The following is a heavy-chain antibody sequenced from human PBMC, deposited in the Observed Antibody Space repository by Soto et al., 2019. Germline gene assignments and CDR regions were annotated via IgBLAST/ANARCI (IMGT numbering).Heavy chain of an antibody. CDR3: ARVQLEVLVPAATDYYYYYGMDV. V-gene: IGHV1-69*12. CDR1: GGTFSSYA. CDR2: IIPIFGTA. J-gene: IGHJ6*02. D-gene: IGHD2-2*01. Sequence: QVQLVQSGAEVKKPGSSVKVSCKASGGTFSSYAISWVRQAPGQGLEWMGGIIPIFGTANYAQKFQGRVTITADESTSTAYMELSSLRSEDTAVYYCARVQLEVLVPAATDYYYYYGMDVWGQGTTVTVSS.